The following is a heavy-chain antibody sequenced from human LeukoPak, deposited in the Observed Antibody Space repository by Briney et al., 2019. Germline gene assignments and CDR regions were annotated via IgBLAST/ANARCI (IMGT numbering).Heavy chain of an antibody. CDR2: IWYDGSKS. V-gene: IGHV3-33*07. D-gene: IGHD1-26*01. CDR3: AREKWELPAKDAFDI. CDR1: GFKFSSYG. J-gene: IGHJ3*02. Sequence: GGSLRLSCAASGFKFSSYGMYWVRQAPGKGLEWVSTIWYDGSKSNYADSVKGRFTISRDNFKNTLYLQMNSLRAEDTAVYYCAREKWELPAKDAFDIWGQGTMVTVSS.